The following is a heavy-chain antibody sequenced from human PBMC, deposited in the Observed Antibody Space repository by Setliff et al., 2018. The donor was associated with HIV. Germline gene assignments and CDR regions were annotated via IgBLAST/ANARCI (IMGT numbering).Heavy chain of an antibody. CDR3: ARVKNIAVVILDAFDI. V-gene: IGHV1-18*01. D-gene: IGHD6-19*01. CDR1: GYSFSNYG. Sequence: ASVKVSCKASGYSFSNYGLTWVRQAPGQGLEWMGWISTYSGDTSYAQNLQGRVTTTTDTSTTTGYMELRSLRSDDTAVYYCARVKNIAVVILDAFDIWGQGTVVTVSS. J-gene: IGHJ3*02. CDR2: ISTYSGDT.